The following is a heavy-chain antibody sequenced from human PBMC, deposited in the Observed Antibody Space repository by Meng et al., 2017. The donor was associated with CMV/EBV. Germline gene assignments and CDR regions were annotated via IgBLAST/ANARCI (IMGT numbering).Heavy chain of an antibody. CDR2: LNHSGST. CDR3: ARVWDSGWDY. D-gene: IGHD3-22*01. J-gene: IGHJ4*02. Sequence: QALLQDWGRGYLTPSATLSLSCADYGGSFSCYYWSWIRQPPGKGLEWIGELNHSGSTNYNPPLKSRVTIPVDTSKNQFSLKLSSVTAADTAVYYCARVWDSGWDYWGQGTLVTVSS. V-gene: IGHV4-34*01. CDR1: GGSFSCYY.